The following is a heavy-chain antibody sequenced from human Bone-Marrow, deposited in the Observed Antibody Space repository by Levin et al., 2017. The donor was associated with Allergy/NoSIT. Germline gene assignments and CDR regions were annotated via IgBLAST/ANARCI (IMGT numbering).Heavy chain of an antibody. CDR2: ISSSSNTM. CDR1: GFTFSSYS. J-gene: IGHJ5*02. D-gene: IGHD6-13*01. V-gene: IGHV3-48*04. CDR3: ARKRGSSWYLWFDP. Sequence: GSLRLSCAASGFTFSSYSMNWVRQAPGKGLEWISYISSSSNTMYYADSVKGRFTISRDNAKNSLFLQMSSLRAEDTAVYYCARKRGSSWYLWFDPWGQGTLVTVSS.